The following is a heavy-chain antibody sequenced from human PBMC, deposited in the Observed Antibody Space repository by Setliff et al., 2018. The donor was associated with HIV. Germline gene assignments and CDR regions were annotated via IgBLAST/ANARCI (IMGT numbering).Heavy chain of an antibody. CDR3: ARGPPIAAAGYFDY. CDR1: GGTFSSYA. CDR2: IIPIFGTA. V-gene: IGHV1-69*13. J-gene: IGHJ4*02. D-gene: IGHD6-13*01. Sequence: EASVKVSCKASGGTFSSYAISWVRQAPGQGLEWMGGIIPIFGTANYAQKFQGRVTITADESTSTAYMELSSLRSEDTAVYYCARGPPIAAAGYFDYWGQGTLVTVSS.